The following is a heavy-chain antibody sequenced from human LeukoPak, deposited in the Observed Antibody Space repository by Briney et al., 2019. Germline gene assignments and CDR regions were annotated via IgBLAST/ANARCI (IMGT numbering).Heavy chain of an antibody. CDR3: ARAPTSGWYQGGYYYMDV. J-gene: IGHJ6*03. Sequence: SETLSLTCTVSGGSISSYYWSWIRQPAGKGLEWIGRIYPSGSTNYNPSLKSRVTISVDTSKNQFSLKLSSVTAADTAVYYCARAPTSGWYQGGYYYMDVWGKGTTVTISS. CDR1: GGSISSYY. CDR2: IYPSGST. D-gene: IGHD6-19*01. V-gene: IGHV4-4*07.